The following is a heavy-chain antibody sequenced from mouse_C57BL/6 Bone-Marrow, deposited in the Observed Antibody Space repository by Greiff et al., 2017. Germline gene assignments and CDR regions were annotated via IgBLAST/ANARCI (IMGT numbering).Heavy chain of an antibody. CDR1: GYSITSDY. CDR2: ISYSGST. D-gene: IGHD2-4*01. V-gene: IGHV3-8*01. CDR3: ARISDDYDGWYFDV. J-gene: IGHJ1*03. Sequence: DVQLQESGPGLAKPSQTLSLTCSVTGYSITSDYCNWIRKFPGNKLEYMGYISYSGSTYYNPSLKSRISITRDTSKNQYYLQLNSVTTEDTATYYCARISDDYDGWYFDVWGTGTTVTVSS.